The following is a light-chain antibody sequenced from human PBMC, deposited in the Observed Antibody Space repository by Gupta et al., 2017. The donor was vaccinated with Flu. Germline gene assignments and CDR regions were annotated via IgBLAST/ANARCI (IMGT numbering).Light chain of an antibody. CDR3: QQSYSTPQVT. J-gene: IGKJ3*01. CDR2: AAS. CDR1: QSISNY. Sequence: DIQMTQSPSSLSASVGDRVTITCRASQSISNYLNWYQQKPGKAPQLLIFAASSLQSGVPSRFSGGGSGTDFTLTISSLQPEDFATYYCQQSYSTPQVTFGLGPRWMSN. V-gene: IGKV1-39*01.